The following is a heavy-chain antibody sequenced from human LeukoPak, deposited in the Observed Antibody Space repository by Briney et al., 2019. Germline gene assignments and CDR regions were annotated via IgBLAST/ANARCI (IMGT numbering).Heavy chain of an antibody. D-gene: IGHD2-2*01. CDR2: INPNGGVT. CDR3: ARVYRYCSSTSCYPPPFDY. CDR1: GYTSTGNN. V-gene: IGHV1-2*02. J-gene: IGHJ4*02. Sequence: ASVKASCKASGYTSTGNNMQRVRHAPGQGRERMAWINPNGGVTNYAQKIQGRVTMTRDTSISTAYMELSRLISYDTTVYYCARVYRYCSSTSCYPPPFDYWGQGILVTVSS.